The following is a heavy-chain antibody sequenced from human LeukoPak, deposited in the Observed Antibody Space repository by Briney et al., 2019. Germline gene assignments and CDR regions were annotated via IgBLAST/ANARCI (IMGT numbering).Heavy chain of an antibody. CDR1: GYTFTRYY. CDR2: IKPSGGST. Sequence: ASVTDSCQSTGYTFTRYYMHSVGQPPGQQREGMGVIKPSGGSTSYAQKLQGRVTMTRDTSTSTVYMEMSSLRAEDTAVYYCARARVAVDYWGQGTLVTVSS. CDR3: ARARVAVDY. J-gene: IGHJ4*02. D-gene: IGHD6-19*01. V-gene: IGHV1-46*04.